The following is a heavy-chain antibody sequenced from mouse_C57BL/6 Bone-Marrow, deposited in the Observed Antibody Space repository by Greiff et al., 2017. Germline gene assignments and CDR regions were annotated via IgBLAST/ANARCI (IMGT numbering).Heavy chain of an antibody. V-gene: IGHV1-69*01. D-gene: IGHD1-1*01. J-gene: IGHJ2*01. CDR3: ARSLMYYYGSSYDY. CDR1: GYTFTSYW. Sequence: QVQLQQPGAELVMPGASVKLSCKASGYTFTSYWMHWVKQRPGQGLEWIGEIDPSDSYTNYNQKFKGKSTLTLDKSSSTAYMQLSSLTSEDSAVYYCARSLMYYYGSSYDYWGQGTTLTVSS. CDR2: IDPSDSYT.